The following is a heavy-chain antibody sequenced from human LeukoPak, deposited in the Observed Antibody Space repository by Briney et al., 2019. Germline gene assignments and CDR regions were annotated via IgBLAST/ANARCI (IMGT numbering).Heavy chain of an antibody. CDR1: GYSISSGYY. J-gene: IGHJ6*03. V-gene: IGHV4-38-2*01. Sequence: SETLSLTCAVSGYSISSGYYWGWIRPPPGRGLEWIGSIYHRGSTYYNPSLKSRVTISVDTSKNQFSLKLSSVTAADTAVYYCARGYCSSTSCYRRDYYYMDVWGKGTTVTVSS. CDR3: ARGYCSSTSCYRRDYYYMDV. D-gene: IGHD2-2*01. CDR2: IYHRGST.